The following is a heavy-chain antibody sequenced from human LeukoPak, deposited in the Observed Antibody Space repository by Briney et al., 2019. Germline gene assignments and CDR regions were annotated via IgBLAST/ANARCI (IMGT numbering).Heavy chain of an antibody. CDR1: GYTFTNYY. V-gene: IGHV1-2*02. Sequence: ASVKVSCKASGYTFTNYYIHWVRQAPGQGLEGMGWITPNSGGTNYAQPFQRRVTMTRDTSISTAYMELNRLRSDDTAVYYCARDMYYDYVWGSSGAFDIWGQGTMVTVSS. J-gene: IGHJ3*02. CDR2: ITPNSGGT. D-gene: IGHD3-16*01. CDR3: ARDMYYDYVWGSSGAFDI.